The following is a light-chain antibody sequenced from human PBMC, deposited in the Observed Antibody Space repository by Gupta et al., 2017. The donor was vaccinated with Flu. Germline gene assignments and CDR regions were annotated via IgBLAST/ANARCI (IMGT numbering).Light chain of an antibody. J-gene: IGKJ4*01. V-gene: IGKV3-20*01. CDR3: HQYGSSPVT. CDR1: QSVTSSY. Sequence: GTLSLSPGERATLSCRASQSVTSSYLAWYQQKPGQAPRLLIFGGSNRATGIPDRFWGSGSGADFTLTINRLEPEDFAVYFCHQYGSSPVTFGGGTXVELK. CDR2: GGS.